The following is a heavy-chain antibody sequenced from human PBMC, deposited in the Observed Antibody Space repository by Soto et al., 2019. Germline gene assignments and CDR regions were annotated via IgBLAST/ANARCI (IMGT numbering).Heavy chain of an antibody. Sequence: GGSLRLSCAASGFTFSSYWMHWVRQSPGKGLVWVSRINSDGSSTSYADSVKGRFTISRDNAKNTLYLQMNSLRAEDTAVYYCARVPIFPKNYGMDVWGQGTTVTVSS. D-gene: IGHD3-3*01. CDR3: ARVPIFPKNYGMDV. V-gene: IGHV3-74*01. J-gene: IGHJ6*02. CDR2: INSDGSST. CDR1: GFTFSSYW.